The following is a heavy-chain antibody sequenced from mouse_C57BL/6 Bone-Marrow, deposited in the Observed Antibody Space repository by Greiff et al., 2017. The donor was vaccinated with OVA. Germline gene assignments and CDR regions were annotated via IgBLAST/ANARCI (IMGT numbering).Heavy chain of an antibody. Sequence: EVNVVESEGGLVQPGRSMKLSCTASGFTFSDYYMAWVRQVPEKGLEWVANINYDGSSTYYLDSLKSRFIISRDNAKNILYLQMSSLKSEDTATYYCARGSNYPYYFDYWGQGTTLTVSS. CDR1: GFTFSDYY. CDR3: ARGSNYPYYFDY. D-gene: IGHD2-5*01. CDR2: INYDGSST. V-gene: IGHV5-16*01. J-gene: IGHJ2*01.